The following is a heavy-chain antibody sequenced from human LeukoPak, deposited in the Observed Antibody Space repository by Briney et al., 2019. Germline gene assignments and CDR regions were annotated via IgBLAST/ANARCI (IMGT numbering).Heavy chain of an antibody. CDR3: ARGADYYDSSGNPFDP. V-gene: IGHV4-59*01. D-gene: IGHD3-22*01. J-gene: IGHJ5*02. CDR2: IYYSGST. Sequence: SETLSLTCTVSGGSISSYYWSWIRQPPGKGLECIVYIYYSGSTNYNPSLKSRVTISVDTSKNQFSLKLSSVTAADTAVYYCARGADYYDSSGNPFDPWGQGTLVTVSS. CDR1: GGSISSYY.